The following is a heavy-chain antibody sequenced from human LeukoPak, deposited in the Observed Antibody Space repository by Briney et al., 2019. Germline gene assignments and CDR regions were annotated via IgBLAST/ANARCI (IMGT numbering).Heavy chain of an antibody. CDR2: IIVILGLA. CDR1: ADTFTSSA. Sequence: SVNVSFNSSADTFTSSAIIRVRLAPGPGNGRMGRIIVILGLASYAQKLQDGVTISADRSTSPAYMELSSLRSDDTAVYYCVRVEWTTVTTGVWLDPWGQGTLVTVSS. J-gene: IGHJ5*02. CDR3: VRVEWTTVTTGVWLDP. V-gene: IGHV1-69*04. D-gene: IGHD4-17*01.